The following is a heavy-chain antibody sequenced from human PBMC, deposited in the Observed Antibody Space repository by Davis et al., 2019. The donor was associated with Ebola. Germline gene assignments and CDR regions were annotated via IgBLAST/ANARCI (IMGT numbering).Heavy chain of an antibody. D-gene: IGHD3-10*01. V-gene: IGHV1-18*04. CDR1: GYSFSNYG. CDR2: ISGYNRNT. Sequence: ASVQVSCKASGYSFSNYGITWVRQPPGQGLEWMGWISGYNRNTKSAQKFQGRVTMSADTSTDTAYMELRSLTSDDTAVYYCVRGNSMLRGDIDHDFWGQGTLVSVSS. CDR3: VRGNSMLRGDIDHDF. J-gene: IGHJ4*02.